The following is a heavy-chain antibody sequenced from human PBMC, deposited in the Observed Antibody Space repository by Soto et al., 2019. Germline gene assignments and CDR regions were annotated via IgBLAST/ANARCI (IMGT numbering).Heavy chain of an antibody. D-gene: IGHD4-17*01. Sequence: GESLKISCATSGFTFGNYAMSWVRQAPGKGLEWVSGITGGGGFTNYADPVKGRFTISRDNSKNTLYLQMNSLRAEDTAVYHCAKDTNGDREYYFDYWGQGTLVTVSS. J-gene: IGHJ4*02. CDR2: ITGGGGFT. CDR3: AKDTNGDREYYFDY. CDR1: GFTFGNYA. V-gene: IGHV3-23*01.